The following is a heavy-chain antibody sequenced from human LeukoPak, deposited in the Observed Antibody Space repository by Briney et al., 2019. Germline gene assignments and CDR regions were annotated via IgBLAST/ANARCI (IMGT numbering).Heavy chain of an antibody. CDR3: AKMGVGSTYDGFDI. D-gene: IGHD2-2*01. Sequence: PGGSLRLSCAVSGFTFNSYAMGWVRQAPGKGLEWVSAISGSGGTTYYADSVKGRFTISRDNSKNTLWLLMSSLRAEDTALYYCAKMGVGSTYDGFDIWGQGTMVTVSS. CDR1: GFTFNSYA. J-gene: IGHJ3*02. V-gene: IGHV3-23*01. CDR2: ISGSGGTT.